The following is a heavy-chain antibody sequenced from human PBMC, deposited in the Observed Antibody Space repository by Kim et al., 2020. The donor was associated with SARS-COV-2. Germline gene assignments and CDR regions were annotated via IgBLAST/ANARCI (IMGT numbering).Heavy chain of an antibody. CDR2: ITGSGDTT. Sequence: GGSLRLSCVASGFTFSGYGMSWVRQAPGKGLEWVSLITGSGDTTYYADSVKGRFSISRDNSKNTVYLQMNTVRAEDTAIYYCAKRGGFMGATTPGDFDH. CDR3: AKRGGFMGATTPGDFDH. CDR1: GFTFSGYG. J-gene: IGHJ4*01. V-gene: IGHV3-23*01. D-gene: IGHD1-26*01.